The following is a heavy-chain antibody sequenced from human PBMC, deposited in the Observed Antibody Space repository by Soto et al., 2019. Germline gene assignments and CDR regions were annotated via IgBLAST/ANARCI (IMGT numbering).Heavy chain of an antibody. CDR3: VKDRYVDY. J-gene: IGHJ4*02. V-gene: IGHV3-64D*06. CDR1: GFIFSSYA. CDR2: ISGEGAST. Sequence: LRLSCSVSGFIFSSYAMHWVRQAPGKGLEYVASISGEGASTYYTDSVKGRFIISRDNSKNTLYLQMSSLRAEDTAVYYCVKDRYVDYWGQGILVTVSS.